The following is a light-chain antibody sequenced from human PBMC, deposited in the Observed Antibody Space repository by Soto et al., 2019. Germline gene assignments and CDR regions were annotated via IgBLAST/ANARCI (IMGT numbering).Light chain of an antibody. J-gene: IGLJ1*01. CDR1: SSDVGGYDY. V-gene: IGLV2-14*01. Sequence: QSVLTQPASVSGSPGQSITISCTGTSSDVGGYDYVSWYQQPPGKAPKLMIYDVSNWPSGVSNRFSGSKSGNTASLTISGLQAEDEADYYCSSYTSSGTLVFGTGTEVTVL. CDR2: DVS. CDR3: SSYTSSGTLV.